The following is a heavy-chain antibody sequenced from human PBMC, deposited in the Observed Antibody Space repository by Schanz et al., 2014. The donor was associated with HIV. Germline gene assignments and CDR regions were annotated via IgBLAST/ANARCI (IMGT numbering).Heavy chain of an antibody. Sequence: EVQLLESGGGLEQPGGSLRLSCAASGFTFNNYGMHWVRQAPGKGLEWVANIKLDGSEKYYVDSVKGRFTISRDNTKNSLYLQMNSLRAEDTAVYYCARDYHWNWFDPWGQGTLVTVSS. CDR2: IKLDGSEK. V-gene: IGHV3-7*01. J-gene: IGHJ5*02. CDR3: ARDYHWNWFDP. D-gene: IGHD1-20*01. CDR1: GFTFNNYG.